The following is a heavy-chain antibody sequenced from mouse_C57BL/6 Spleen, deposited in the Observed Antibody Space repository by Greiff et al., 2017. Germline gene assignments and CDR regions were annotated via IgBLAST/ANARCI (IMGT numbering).Heavy chain of an antibody. V-gene: IGHV5-17*01. D-gene: IGHD2-2*01. J-gene: IGHJ3*01. CDR3: ARGDYGYSAWFAY. CDR2: ISSGSSTI. Sequence: EVQGVESGGGLVKPGGSLKLSCAASGFTFSDYGMHWVRQAPEKGLEWVAYISSGSSTIYYADTVKGRFTISRDNAKNTLFLQMTSLRSEDTAMYYCARGDYGYSAWFAYWGQGTLVTVSA. CDR1: GFTFSDYG.